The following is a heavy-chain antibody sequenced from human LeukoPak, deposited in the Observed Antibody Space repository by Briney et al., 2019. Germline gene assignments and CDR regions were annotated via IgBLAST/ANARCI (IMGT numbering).Heavy chain of an antibody. CDR1: GFTFRNYG. CDR2: IWNDGSNK. J-gene: IGHJ4*02. CDR3: ARERGAIDY. Sequence: GGSLRLSCVTSGFTFRNYGMHWVRQAPGKGLEWVAVIWNDGSNKYYADSVKGRFIISREDSKNTLYLQMNSLRAEDTAVYYCARERGAIDYWGQGTLVTVSS. V-gene: IGHV3-33*01. D-gene: IGHD1-26*01.